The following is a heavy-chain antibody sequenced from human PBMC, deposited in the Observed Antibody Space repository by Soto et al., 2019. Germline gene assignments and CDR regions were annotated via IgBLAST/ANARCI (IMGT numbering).Heavy chain of an antibody. J-gene: IGHJ5*02. D-gene: IGHD3-22*01. V-gene: IGHV3-48*02. CDR2: ISSSSSTI. Sequence: EVQLVESGGGWVQPGGSLRLSCAASGFTFSSYSMNWVRQAPGKGLEWVSYISSSSSTIYYADSVKGRFTISRDNAKNSLYLQMNSLRDEDTAVYYCARGADYDSSGIRLNWFDPWGQGTLVTVSS. CDR3: ARGADYDSSGIRLNWFDP. CDR1: GFTFSSYS.